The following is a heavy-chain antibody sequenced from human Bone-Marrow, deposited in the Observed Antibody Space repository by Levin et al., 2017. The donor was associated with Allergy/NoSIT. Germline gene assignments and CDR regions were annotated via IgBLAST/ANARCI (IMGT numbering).Heavy chain of an antibody. Sequence: NPGGSLRLSCAASGFAFSNAWMSWVRQAPGEGLEWVGHIKRKSDGGTTDYTAPLKRRFTISRDDSKNTLYLQMNSLKTEDTAVYYCTTDRTFSPIDDWGPGTLVTVSS. CDR3: TTDRTFSPIDD. J-gene: IGHJ4*02. CDR1: GFAFSNAW. V-gene: IGHV3-15*01. CDR2: IKRKSDGGTT.